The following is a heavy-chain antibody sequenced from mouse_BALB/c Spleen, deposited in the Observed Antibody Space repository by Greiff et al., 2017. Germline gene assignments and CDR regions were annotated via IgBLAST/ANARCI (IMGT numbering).Heavy chain of an antibody. CDR3: ARPYDYDGVFDY. CDR2: IDPANGNT. CDR1: GFNIKDTY. Sequence: DVQLQESGAELVKPGASVKLSCTASGFNIKDTYMHWVKQRPEQGLEWIGRIDPANGNTKYDPKFQGKATITADTSSNTAYLQLSSLTSEDTAVYYCARPYDYDGVFDYWGQGTTLTVSS. D-gene: IGHD2-4*01. V-gene: IGHV14-3*02. J-gene: IGHJ2*01.